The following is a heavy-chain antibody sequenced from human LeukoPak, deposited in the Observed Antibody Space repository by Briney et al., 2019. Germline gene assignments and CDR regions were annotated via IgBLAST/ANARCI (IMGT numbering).Heavy chain of an antibody. D-gene: IGHD6-19*01. CDR2: IRYDGSNK. V-gene: IGHV3-30*02. CDR1: GFTFSNYG. J-gene: IGHJ5*02. Sequence: GGSLRLSCAASGFTFSNYGVHWVRQAPGKGLEWVAFIRYDGSNKYYADSVKGRFTISRDNAKNTLYLQMNSLRAEDTAVYYCATQSSGCPYHWGQEPWSPSPQ. CDR3: ATQSSGCPYH.